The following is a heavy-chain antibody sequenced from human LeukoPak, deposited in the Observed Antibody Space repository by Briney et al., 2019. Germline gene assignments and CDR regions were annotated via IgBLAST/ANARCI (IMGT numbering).Heavy chain of an antibody. CDR2: INHSGST. Sequence: PSETLSLTCAVYGGSFSGYYWSWIRQPPGKGLEWIGEINHSGSTNYNPSLKSRVTMSVDTSKNQFSLKLSSVTATDTAVYYCARERAQQLVLYYYYYYMDVWGKGTTVTVSS. CDR1: GGSFSGYY. J-gene: IGHJ6*03. V-gene: IGHV4-34*01. D-gene: IGHD6-13*01. CDR3: ARERAQQLVLYYYYYYMDV.